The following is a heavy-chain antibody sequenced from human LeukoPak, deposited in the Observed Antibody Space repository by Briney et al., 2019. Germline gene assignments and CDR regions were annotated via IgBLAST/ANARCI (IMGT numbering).Heavy chain of an antibody. J-gene: IGHJ1*01. D-gene: IGHD3-10*01. CDR3: AKDMGYYYGSGKPAD. V-gene: IGHV3-43*02. CDR2: ISGDGSST. CDR1: GFTVSSNY. Sequence: GGSLRLSCAASGFTVSSNYMTWVRQAPGKGLERVSLISGDGSSTYYADSLKGRFTISRDNSKNSLYLQMSSLRTEDTALYYCAKDMGYYYGSGKPADWGQGTLVTVSS.